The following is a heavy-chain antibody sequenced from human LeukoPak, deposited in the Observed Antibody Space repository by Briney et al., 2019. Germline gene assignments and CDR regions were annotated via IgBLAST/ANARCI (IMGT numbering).Heavy chain of an antibody. CDR1: GFTFSSYS. CDR3: ARDGYNYYDSSGYSN. J-gene: IGHJ4*02. CDR2: ISSSSSYI. D-gene: IGHD3-22*01. Sequence: KAGGSLRLSCAASGFTFSSYSMNWARQAPGKGLEWVSSISSSSSYIYYADSVKGRFTISRDNAKNSLYLQMNSLRAEDTAVYYCARDGYNYYDSSGYSNWGQGTLVTVSS. V-gene: IGHV3-21*01.